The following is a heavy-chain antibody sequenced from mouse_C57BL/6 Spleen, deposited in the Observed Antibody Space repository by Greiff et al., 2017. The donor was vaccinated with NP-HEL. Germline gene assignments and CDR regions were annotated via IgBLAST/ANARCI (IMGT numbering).Heavy chain of an antibody. J-gene: IGHJ3*01. CDR3: ARNYYSNLAWFAY. CDR1: GFTFSDYG. Sequence: EVMLVESGGGLVKPGGSLKLSCAASGFTFSDYGMHWVRQAPEKGLEWVAYISSGSSTIYYADTVKGRFTISRDNAKNTLFLQMTSLRSEDTAMYYCARNYYSNLAWFAYWGQGTLDTVSA. V-gene: IGHV5-17*01. CDR2: ISSGSSTI. D-gene: IGHD2-5*01.